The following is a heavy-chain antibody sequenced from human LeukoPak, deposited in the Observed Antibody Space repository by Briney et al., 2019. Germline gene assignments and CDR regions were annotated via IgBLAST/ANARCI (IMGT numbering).Heavy chain of an antibody. J-gene: IGHJ4*02. CDR2: IKQDGSEK. V-gene: IGHV3-7*01. Sequence: GGSLRLSCAASGFTFSSYWMSWVRQAPGKGLEWVANIKQDGSEKYYVDPVKGRFTISRDNAKNSLYLQMNSLRAEDTAVYYCASLSLDTAMAPEAYWGQGTLVTVSS. D-gene: IGHD5-18*01. CDR1: GFTFSSYW. CDR3: ASLSLDTAMAPEAY.